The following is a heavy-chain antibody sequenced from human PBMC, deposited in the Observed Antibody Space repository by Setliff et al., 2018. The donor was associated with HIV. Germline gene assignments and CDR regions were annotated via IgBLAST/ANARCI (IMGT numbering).Heavy chain of an antibody. D-gene: IGHD3-10*01. Sequence: ASVKVSCKASGYTFTSYGISWVRQAPGQGLEWMGWINPNSGGTNYAQKFQGWVTMTRDTSISTAYMELGRLRSDDTAVYYCARVGEVAVNAFDIWGQGTMVTVSS. V-gene: IGHV1-2*04. J-gene: IGHJ3*02. CDR1: GYTFTSYG. CDR2: INPNSGGT. CDR3: ARVGEVAVNAFDI.